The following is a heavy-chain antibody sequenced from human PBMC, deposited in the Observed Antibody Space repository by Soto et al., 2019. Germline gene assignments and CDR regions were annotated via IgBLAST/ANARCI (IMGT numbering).Heavy chain of an antibody. Sequence: ASVTVSCKASGYTFTSYGISWVRQAPGQGLEWMGWISAYNGNTNYAQKLQGRVTMTTDTSTSTAYMELRSLRSDDTAVYYCARSDSGYDYLDYWGQGTLVTVSS. D-gene: IGHD5-12*01. V-gene: IGHV1-18*01. J-gene: IGHJ4*02. CDR2: ISAYNGNT. CDR3: ARSDSGYDYLDY. CDR1: GYTFTSYG.